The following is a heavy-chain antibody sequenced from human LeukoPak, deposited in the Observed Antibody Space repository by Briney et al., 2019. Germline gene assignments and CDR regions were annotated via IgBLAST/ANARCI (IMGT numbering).Heavy chain of an antibody. CDR2: ISYDGGNK. CDR1: GFTFSSYA. D-gene: IGHD3-3*01. J-gene: IGHJ4*02. V-gene: IGHV3-30-3*01. Sequence: GRSLRLSCAASGFTFSSYAMHWVRQAPGKGLEWVAVISYDGGNKYYADSVKGRFTISRDNSKNTLYLQMNSLRAEDTAVYYCARGDFWSGYSIDYWGQGTLVTVSS. CDR3: ARGDFWSGYSIDY.